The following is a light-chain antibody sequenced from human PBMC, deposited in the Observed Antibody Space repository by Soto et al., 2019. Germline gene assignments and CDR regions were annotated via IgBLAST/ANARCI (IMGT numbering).Light chain of an antibody. V-gene: IGKV3-11*01. J-gene: IGKJ3*01. Sequence: EIVLTQSPATVSVSPGESATLSCRASQSVRNYLAWYQQKPGQAPRLLIFDASNRATGIPSRFSGSGSGTYFTLTISSLEPDDCAVYYCQQHSNSPPWTFGPGTRVDL. CDR1: QSVRNY. CDR3: QQHSNSPPWT. CDR2: DAS.